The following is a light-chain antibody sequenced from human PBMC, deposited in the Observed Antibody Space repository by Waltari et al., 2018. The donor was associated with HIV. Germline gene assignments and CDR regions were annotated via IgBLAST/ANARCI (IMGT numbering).Light chain of an antibody. CDR1: SSTIGRNT. V-gene: IGLV1-44*01. CDR2: SNN. Sequence: QSVLTQPPSASRTPGQRVTISCSGSSSTIGRNTVNWYQQLPGTAPKLLMYSNNQRPSGVPDRFSGSKSGTSASLAISGLQSEDDADYYCSVWDDSLNGRVFGTGTKVTVL. J-gene: IGLJ1*01. CDR3: SVWDDSLNGRV.